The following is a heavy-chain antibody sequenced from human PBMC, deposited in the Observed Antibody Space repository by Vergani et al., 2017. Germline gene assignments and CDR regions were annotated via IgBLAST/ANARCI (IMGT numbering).Heavy chain of an antibody. D-gene: IGHD2-15*01. CDR3: ARGGKGIIMVVPSTHL. CDR1: GFTFSSYA. CDR2: ISYDGSNK. V-gene: IGHV3-30-3*01. Sequence: QVQLVESGGGVVQPGRSLRLSCAASGFTFSSYAMHWVRQAPGKGLEWVAVISYDGSNKYYADSVKGRFTISRDNSKNTLYLQMNSLRGEDTAVYYCARGGKGIIMVVPSTHLWGQGTQVSVS. J-gene: IGHJ4*02.